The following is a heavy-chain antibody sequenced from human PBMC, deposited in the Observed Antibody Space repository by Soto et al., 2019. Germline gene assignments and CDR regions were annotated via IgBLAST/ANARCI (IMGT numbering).Heavy chain of an antibody. J-gene: IGHJ6*03. CDR2: INHSGST. Sequence: SETLSLTCTVSGGSISSGGYYWSWIRQHPGKGLEWIGEINHSGSTNYNPSLKSRVTISVDTSKNQFSLKLSSVTAAGTAVYYCARGQQLYYYYNMDVWGQGTTVTVSS. CDR1: GGSISSGGYY. V-gene: IGHV4-61*08. CDR3: ARGQQLYYYYNMDV. D-gene: IGHD6-13*01.